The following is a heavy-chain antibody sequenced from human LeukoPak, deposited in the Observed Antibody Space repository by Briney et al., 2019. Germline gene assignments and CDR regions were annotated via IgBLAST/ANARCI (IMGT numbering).Heavy chain of an antibody. J-gene: IGHJ4*02. Sequence: SVKVSCKASGGTFSSYAISWVRQAPGQGLEWMGGIIPIFGTANYAQKFQGRVTITADKSTSTAYMELSSLRSEDTAVYYCASRAMGYGGNPIGYFDYWGQGTLVTVSS. CDR1: GGTFSSYA. CDR2: IIPIFGTA. V-gene: IGHV1-69*06. D-gene: IGHD4-23*01. CDR3: ASRAMGYGGNPIGYFDY.